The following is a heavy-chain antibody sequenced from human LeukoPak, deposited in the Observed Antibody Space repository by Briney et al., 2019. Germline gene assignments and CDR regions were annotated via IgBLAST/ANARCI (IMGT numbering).Heavy chain of an antibody. Sequence: PGRSLRLSCAASGFTFSSCAMHWVRQAPGKGLEWVAVISYDGSNKYYADSLKGRFTISRDNSKNTLYLQMNNLRAEDTAVYYCAKGGCRGTCNPLAYWGQGALVTVSP. CDR3: AKGGCRGTCNPLAY. J-gene: IGHJ4*02. D-gene: IGHD2-15*01. CDR2: ISYDGSNK. V-gene: IGHV3-30*04. CDR1: GFTFSSCA.